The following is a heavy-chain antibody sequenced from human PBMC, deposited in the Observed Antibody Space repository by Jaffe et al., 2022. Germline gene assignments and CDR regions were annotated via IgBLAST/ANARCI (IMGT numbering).Heavy chain of an antibody. CDR3: ARAHPPQYYGSGISTYNWFDP. Sequence: QVQLQQSGPGLVKPSQTLSLTCAISGDSVSSNSAAWNWIRQSPSRGLEWLGRTYYRSKWYNDYAVSVKSRITINPDTSKNQFSLQLNSVTPEDTAVYYCARAHPPQYYGSGISTYNWFDPWGQGTLVTVSS. CDR1: GDSVSSNSAA. V-gene: IGHV6-1*01. D-gene: IGHD3-10*01. CDR2: TYYRSKWYN. J-gene: IGHJ5*02.